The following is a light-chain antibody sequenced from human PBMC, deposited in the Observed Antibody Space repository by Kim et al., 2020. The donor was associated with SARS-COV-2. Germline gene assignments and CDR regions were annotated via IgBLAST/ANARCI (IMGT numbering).Light chain of an antibody. Sequence: GQSVTISCTGTSSDVGHYNSVSWYQQHPGKAPKLMIYGVYKRPSGVPDRFSGSKSGNMASLTVSGLQAEDEADYYCSSYAGSDNYVFGTATKVTVL. CDR3: SSYAGSDNYV. CDR1: SSDVGHYNS. CDR2: GVY. V-gene: IGLV2-8*01. J-gene: IGLJ1*01.